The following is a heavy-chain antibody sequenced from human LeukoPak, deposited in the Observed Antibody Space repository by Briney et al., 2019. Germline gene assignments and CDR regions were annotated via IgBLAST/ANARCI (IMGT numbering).Heavy chain of an antibody. CDR3: ARSRSITIFGVVRGDRYYFDY. J-gene: IGHJ4*02. CDR2: ISSSSSYT. V-gene: IGHV3-11*03. Sequence: GGSLRLSCAASGFTFSDYYMSWIRQAPGKGLEWVSYISSSSSYTNYADSVKGRFTISRDNAKNSLYLQMNSLRAEDTAVYYCARSRSITIFGVVRGDRYYFDYWGQGTLVTVSS. CDR1: GFTFSDYY. D-gene: IGHD3-3*01.